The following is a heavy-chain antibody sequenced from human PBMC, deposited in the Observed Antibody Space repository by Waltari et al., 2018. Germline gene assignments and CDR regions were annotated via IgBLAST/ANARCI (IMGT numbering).Heavy chain of an antibody. J-gene: IGHJ6*03. Sequence: EVQLVESGGGLVQPGGSLRLSCAASGFTFRSYLMSWVRQAPGKGLEWVANIKQDGSEKYYVDSVKGRFTISRDNAKNSLYLQMNSLRAEDTAVYYCARAYYDFWSGYLSYYYYYMDVWGKGTTVTVSS. V-gene: IGHV3-7*01. D-gene: IGHD3-3*01. CDR3: ARAYYDFWSGYLSYYYYYMDV. CDR2: IKQDGSEK. CDR1: GFTFRSYL.